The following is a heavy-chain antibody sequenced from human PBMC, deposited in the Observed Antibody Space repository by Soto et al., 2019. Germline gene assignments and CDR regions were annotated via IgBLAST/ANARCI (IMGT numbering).Heavy chain of an antibody. Sequence: PGGSLRLSCAASGFTFDDYAMHWVRQAPGKGLEWVSGISWNSGSIGYADSVKGRFTISRDNAKNSLYLQMNSLRAEDTALYYCAKDDYYGSGSQLDYWGQGTLVTVSS. D-gene: IGHD3-10*01. CDR1: GFTFDDYA. J-gene: IGHJ4*02. CDR3: AKDDYYGSGSQLDY. V-gene: IGHV3-9*01. CDR2: ISWNSGSI.